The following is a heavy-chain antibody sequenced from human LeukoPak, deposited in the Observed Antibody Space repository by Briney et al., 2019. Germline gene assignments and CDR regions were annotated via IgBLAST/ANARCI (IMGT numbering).Heavy chain of an antibody. CDR1: GFTFSSYW. V-gene: IGHV3-7*01. Sequence: QPGGSLRLSCAASGFTFSSYWMSWVRQAPGKGLEWVANIKQDGSEKYYVDSVKGRFTISRDNAKNSLYLQMNSLRAEDTAVYYCARALSLSHYWIDRGLYFDYWGQGTLVTVSS. D-gene: IGHD1-1*01. CDR3: ARALSLSHYWIDRGLYFDY. J-gene: IGHJ4*02. CDR2: IKQDGSEK.